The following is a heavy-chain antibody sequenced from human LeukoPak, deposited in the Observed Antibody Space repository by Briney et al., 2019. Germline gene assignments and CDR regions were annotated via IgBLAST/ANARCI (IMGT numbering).Heavy chain of an antibody. J-gene: IGHJ4*02. CDR3: ARGDQAFDY. CDR1: GDSVSSNSAV. Sequence: SQTLSLTCAISGDSVSSNSAVWNWIRQSPSRGLEWLGRAYYRSKWSNNYAVSVKSRIIINPDTSENQFSLQLNSVTPEDTAVYYCARGDQAFDYWGQGTLVTVSS. CDR2: AYYRSKWSN. V-gene: IGHV6-1*01. D-gene: IGHD2-2*01.